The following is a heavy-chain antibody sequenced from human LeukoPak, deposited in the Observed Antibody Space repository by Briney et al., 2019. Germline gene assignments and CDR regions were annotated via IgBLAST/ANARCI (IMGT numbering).Heavy chain of an antibody. CDR2: ISAYNGNT. V-gene: IGHV1-18*01. CDR3: ARALMVRGVIIDVSL. J-gene: IGHJ4*02. D-gene: IGHD3-10*01. Sequence: GASVKVSCKASGYTFTSYGISWVRQAPGQGLEWMGWISAYNGNTNYAQKLQGRVTMTTDTSTSTAYMELRCLRSDDTAVYYCARALMVRGVIIDVSLWGQGTLVTVSS. CDR1: GYTFTSYG.